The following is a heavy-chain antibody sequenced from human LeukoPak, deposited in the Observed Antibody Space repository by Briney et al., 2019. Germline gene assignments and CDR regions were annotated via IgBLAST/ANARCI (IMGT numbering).Heavy chain of an antibody. V-gene: IGHV3-7*02. CDR1: GFTFTFYW. J-gene: IGHJ4*02. CDR3: ARQSTKYDFDSSGHYCSFDY. CDR2: IKQDGSDK. Sequence: PGGSVRLSYAASGFTFTFYWMSWVRQAAGKGLEWVANIKQDGSDKYYAGSVKGRFTISRDNSKNSLYLQMNSLRAEDTAFYFCARQSTKYDFDSSGHYCSFDYCGQGTLVSVSS. D-gene: IGHD3-22*01.